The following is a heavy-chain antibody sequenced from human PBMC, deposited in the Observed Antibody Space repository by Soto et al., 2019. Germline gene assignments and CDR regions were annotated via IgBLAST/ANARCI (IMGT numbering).Heavy chain of an antibody. J-gene: IGHJ6*02. CDR2: IYPGDSDT. V-gene: IGHV5-51*01. D-gene: IGHD6-13*01. CDR3: ARQSSSSWPDYYGMDV. CDR1: GYSFTSYW. Sequence: PGESLKISCKGSGYSFTSYWIGWVRQMPGKGLEWMGIIYPGDSDTRYSPSFQGQVTISADKSISTAYLQWSSLKASDTAMYYCARQSSSSWPDYYGMDVWGQGTTVTVSS.